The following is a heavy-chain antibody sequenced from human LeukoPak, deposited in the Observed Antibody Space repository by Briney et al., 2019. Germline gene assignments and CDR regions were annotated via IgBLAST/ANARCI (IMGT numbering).Heavy chain of an antibody. Sequence: GGSLRLSCAASGFTSSSYAMSWVRQTPGGGLEWVSRIKSDGRSTSYADSVKGRFTISRDNAKNTLYLQINSTRGEDTAVYYCGRPQNPEIYGYGAFDIWGQGTMVTVS. D-gene: IGHD5-18*01. J-gene: IGHJ3*02. CDR1: GFTSSSYA. CDR3: GRPQNPEIYGYGAFDI. V-gene: IGHV3-74*01. CDR2: IKSDGRST.